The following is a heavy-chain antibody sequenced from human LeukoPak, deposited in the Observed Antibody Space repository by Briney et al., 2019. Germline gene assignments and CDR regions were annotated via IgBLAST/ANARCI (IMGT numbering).Heavy chain of an antibody. CDR1: GYTFTVYY. J-gene: IGHJ3*02. CDR3: ARHTTIFGVAIIDI. D-gene: IGHD3-3*01. V-gene: IGHV1-2*02. Sequence: ASVKVSCKASGYTFTVYYMHWLRQAPGQGLEWMGWMHPNSGGTNYAQKFQGRVTMTRDTSISTAYMDLSSLRSDDTAVYYCARHTTIFGVAIIDIWGQGTMVTVSS. CDR2: MHPNSGGT.